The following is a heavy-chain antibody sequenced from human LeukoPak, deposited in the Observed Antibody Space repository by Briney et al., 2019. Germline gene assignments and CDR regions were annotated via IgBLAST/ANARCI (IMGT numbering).Heavy chain of an antibody. CDR1: GFTFSSYE. J-gene: IGHJ4*02. Sequence: GSLSLSCAASGFTFSSYEMNWVRQAPGKGLEWISYISSSNTIYYADSVKGRFTISRDNANNSLYLQMNSLRAEDTAVYYCARDHYYGSGSFDYWGQGTLLTVSS. D-gene: IGHD3-10*01. CDR2: ISSSNTI. V-gene: IGHV3-48*03. CDR3: ARDHYYGSGSFDY.